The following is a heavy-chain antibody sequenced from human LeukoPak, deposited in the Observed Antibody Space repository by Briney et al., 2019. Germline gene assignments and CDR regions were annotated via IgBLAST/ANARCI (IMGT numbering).Heavy chain of an antibody. V-gene: IGHV3-30*02. CDR3: AKNRRASGDYAGAFDY. CDR2: IGYDRNSK. J-gene: IGHJ4*02. CDR1: GFTFSSYG. D-gene: IGHD4-17*01. Sequence: GGSLRLSCAAYGFTFSSYGIHWVRQAPGKGLEWVAFIGYDRNSKHYADSVKGRFTISGDNSKNTPYLQMNSLRTEDTAVYYCAKNRRASGDYAGAFDYWGQGTLVTVSS.